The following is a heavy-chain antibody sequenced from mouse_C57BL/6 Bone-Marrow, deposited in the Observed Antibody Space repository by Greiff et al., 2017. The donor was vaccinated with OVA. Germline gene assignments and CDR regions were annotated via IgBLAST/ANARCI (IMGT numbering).Heavy chain of an antibody. CDR3: ARSNRGYFDD. J-gene: IGHJ2*01. Sequence: VQGVESGAELAKPGASVTLSCKASGYTFTSYWMHWVKQRPGQGLEWIGYINPSSGYTKYNQKFKDKATLTADKSTSQAYMQLSSLTYEDSAVYYCARSNRGYFDDWGQGTTLTVSS. CDR2: INPSSGYT. CDR1: GYTFTSYW. V-gene: IGHV1-7*01.